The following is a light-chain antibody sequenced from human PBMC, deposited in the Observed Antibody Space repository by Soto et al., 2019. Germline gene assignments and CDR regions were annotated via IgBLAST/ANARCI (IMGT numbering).Light chain of an antibody. CDR3: QRYNNAPVT. Sequence: IQMTQSPSSLSASVGDTVTITCRASQGISDYLAWYQQKPGKVPKLLIYRASTLHSGAPSRFSGSGSGTGFTLTISSLQPEDVAPYYCQRYNNAPVTFGPGTKVDLK. CDR2: RAS. V-gene: IGKV1-27*01. CDR1: QGISDY. J-gene: IGKJ3*01.